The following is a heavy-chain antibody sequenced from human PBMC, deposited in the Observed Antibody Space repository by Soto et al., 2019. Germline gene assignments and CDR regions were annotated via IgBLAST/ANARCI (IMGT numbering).Heavy chain of an antibody. CDR1: GFTFTNYA. D-gene: IGHD5-12*01. J-gene: IGHJ4*02. CDR2: ISYDGGNN. Sequence: QVQLVESGGGVVQPGRSLRLSCAASGFTFTNYAMHWVRQAPGKGLEWVAVISYDGGNNYYADSVKGRFTISRDNSKNTLYRQVNSLTDEYTSVIYCASGYVASAAYPRLDYWGQGTLVTVSS. V-gene: IGHV3-30-3*01. CDR3: ASGYVASAAYPRLDY.